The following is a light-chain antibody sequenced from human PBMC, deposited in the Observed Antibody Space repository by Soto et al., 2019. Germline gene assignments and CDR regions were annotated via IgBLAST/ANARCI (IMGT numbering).Light chain of an antibody. Sequence: EIVMTQSPGTLSVSPGETATLSCRASQVLGNNLAWYQQKPGQSPTLLIYGIYIRATGVPVRFTGSGSGTEFTLTITSLQSEDFATYYCQQYNYWPPITFGQGTRLDIK. V-gene: IGKV3-15*01. CDR1: QVLGNN. CDR2: GIY. CDR3: QQYNYWPPIT. J-gene: IGKJ5*01.